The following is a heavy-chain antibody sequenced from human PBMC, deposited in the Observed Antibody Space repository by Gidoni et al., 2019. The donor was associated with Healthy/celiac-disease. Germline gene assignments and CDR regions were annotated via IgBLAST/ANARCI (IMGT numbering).Heavy chain of an antibody. D-gene: IGHD2-15*01. CDR2: ISYYGSNK. CDR1: GFTFSRYG. CDR3: AKYSRYCSGGSCYSLIFDY. V-gene: IGHV3-30*18. J-gene: IGHJ4*02. Sequence: QVQLVESGGGVVQPGRSLRISCAASGFTFSRYGMHWVRQTPAQGLEWVAVISYYGSNKYYADSVKGRFTIARDNSKNTLYLQMNSLRAEDTAVYYCAKYSRYCSGGSCYSLIFDYWGQGTLVTVSS.